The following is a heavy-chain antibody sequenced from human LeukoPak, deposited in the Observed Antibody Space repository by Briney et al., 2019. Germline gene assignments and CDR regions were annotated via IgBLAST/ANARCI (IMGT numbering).Heavy chain of an antibody. Sequence: PGRSLRLSCAASGFTFDDYAMHWVRQAPGKGLEWVSGISWNSGSIGYADSVKGRFTISRDNAKNSLYLQMNSLRAEDTALYYCAKDTVLGLWFGSYFDYWGQGTLVTVSS. V-gene: IGHV3-9*01. CDR1: GFTFDDYA. CDR3: AKDTVLGLWFGSYFDY. CDR2: ISWNSGSI. D-gene: IGHD3-10*01. J-gene: IGHJ4*02.